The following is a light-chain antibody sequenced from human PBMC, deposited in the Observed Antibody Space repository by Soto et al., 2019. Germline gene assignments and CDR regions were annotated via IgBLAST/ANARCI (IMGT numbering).Light chain of an antibody. J-gene: IGLJ3*02. CDR3: CSYAGRSTWV. CDR1: SSDVGSYNL. V-gene: IGLV2-23*01. CDR2: EGS. Sequence: QAVLTQPASVSGSPGQSITISCTGTSSDVGSYNLVSWYQQHPGKAPKVMIYEGSKWPSGVSHRFSGSKSGNTASLTISGLQAEDEAHYYCCSYAGRSTWVFGGGTQLTVL.